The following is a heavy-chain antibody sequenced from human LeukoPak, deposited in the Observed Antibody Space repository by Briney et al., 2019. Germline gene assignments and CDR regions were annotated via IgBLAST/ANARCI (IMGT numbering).Heavy chain of an antibody. Sequence: GGSLRLSCVASGFTFSSYAMSWVRQAPGKGLEWVSTFSGSGGSTHYADSVKGRFTISRDNSKNTLYLQMNSLRAEDTAVYYCAKATSVTTLFDYWGQGTLVTVSS. V-gene: IGHV3-23*01. D-gene: IGHD4-17*01. CDR1: GFTFSSYA. CDR2: FSGSGGST. CDR3: AKATSVTTLFDY. J-gene: IGHJ4*02.